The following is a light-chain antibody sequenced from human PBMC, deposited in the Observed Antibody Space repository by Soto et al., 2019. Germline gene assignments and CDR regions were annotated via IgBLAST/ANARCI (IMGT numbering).Light chain of an antibody. V-gene: IGLV2-14*01. J-gene: IGLJ1*01. Sequence: QSALTQPASVSGSPGQSITISCTGTSSDVGRYNYVSWYQQHAGKPPKLMIYDVSNRPSGVSNRFSGSESGNTASLTISGLQTEDEADYYCSSYTSRSTYVFGTGTKLTVL. CDR1: SSDVGRYNY. CDR2: DVS. CDR3: SSYTSRSTYV.